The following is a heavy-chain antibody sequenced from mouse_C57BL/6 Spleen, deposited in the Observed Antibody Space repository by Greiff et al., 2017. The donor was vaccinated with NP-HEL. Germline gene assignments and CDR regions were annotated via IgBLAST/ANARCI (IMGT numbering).Heavy chain of an antibody. V-gene: IGHV7-3*01. CDR3: ARNAPSYYGSRTRYFDV. D-gene: IGHD1-1*01. Sequence: DVMLVESGGGLVQPGGSLSLSCAASGFTFTDSYMSWVRQSPGKALEWLAFIRNKANGYTTEYSASVKGRFTISRDNSQSILYLQMNALRAADSATYYCARNAPSYYGSRTRYFDVWGTGTTVTVSS. CDR1: GFTFTDSY. CDR2: IRNKANGYTT. J-gene: IGHJ1*03.